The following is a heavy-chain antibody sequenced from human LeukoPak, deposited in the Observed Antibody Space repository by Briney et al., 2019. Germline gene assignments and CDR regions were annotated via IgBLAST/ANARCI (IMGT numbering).Heavy chain of an antibody. V-gene: IGHV3-11*04. D-gene: IGHD1/OR15-1a*01. CDR1: GFTFSDYY. CDR2: ISSSGSTI. Sequence: GGSLRPSCAASGFTFSDYYMSWIRQAPGKGLEWVSYISSSGSTIYYADSVKGRFTISRDNAKNSLYLQMNSLRAEDTAVYYCAKDLELSLLQTTEGGGWGQGTLVTVSS. J-gene: IGHJ4*02. CDR3: AKDLELSLLQTTEGGG.